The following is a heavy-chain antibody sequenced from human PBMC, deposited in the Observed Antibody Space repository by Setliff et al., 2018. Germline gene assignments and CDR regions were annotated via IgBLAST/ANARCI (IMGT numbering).Heavy chain of an antibody. D-gene: IGHD3-3*01. J-gene: IGHJ6*03. V-gene: IGHV4-59*01. Sequence: PSETLSLTCTVSGGSISTYYWSWIRQPPGKGLEWIGYVYYSGIANYSPSLKSRLTISVDTSKNQFSLKLRSVTAADTAVYYCARMSGFLYMDVWGKGTTVTVSS. CDR3: ARMSGFLYMDV. CDR1: GGSISTYY. CDR2: VYYSGIA.